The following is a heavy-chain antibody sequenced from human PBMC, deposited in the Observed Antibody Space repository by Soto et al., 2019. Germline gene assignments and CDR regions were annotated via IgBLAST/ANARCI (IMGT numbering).Heavy chain of an antibody. D-gene: IGHD2-15*01. CDR3: AKGVVVATPYFQH. CDR1: GFTFSSYG. Sequence: QVQLVESGGGVVQPGRSLRLSCAASGFTFSSYGMHWVRQAPGKGLEWVAVISYDGSDKYYADSVKGRFTISRDNSNNTLYLQMDSLRAEDTAVYYCAKGVVVATPYFQHWGQGTLGTVSS. CDR2: ISYDGSDK. J-gene: IGHJ1*01. V-gene: IGHV3-30*18.